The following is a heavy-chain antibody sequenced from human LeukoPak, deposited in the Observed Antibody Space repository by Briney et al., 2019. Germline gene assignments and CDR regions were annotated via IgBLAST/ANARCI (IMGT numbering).Heavy chain of an antibody. CDR1: EFTFSSYG. Sequence: GGSLGLSCAASEFTFSSYGMHWVRQAPGKGLEWVAFIRYGGSNKYYADSVKGRFTISRDNSKNTLYLQMNSLRAEDTAVYYCAKDVREWELLFWGQGTLVTVSS. V-gene: IGHV3-30*02. J-gene: IGHJ4*02. D-gene: IGHD1-26*01. CDR3: AKDVREWELLF. CDR2: IRYGGSNK.